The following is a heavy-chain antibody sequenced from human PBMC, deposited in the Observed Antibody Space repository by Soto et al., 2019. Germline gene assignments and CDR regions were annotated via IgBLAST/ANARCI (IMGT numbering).Heavy chain of an antibody. CDR3: AREPATAKPEGVDF. CDR2: INPNSGGT. V-gene: IGHV1-2*02. Sequence: ASVQVSCKASGYTFTGYYIHWVRQAPGQGLEWMGWINPNSGGTKYAPKFQGGVTMTRDTSITTAYMELSRLRSGDTAVYYCAREPATAKPEGVDFWGQGTLVTVSS. J-gene: IGHJ4*02. CDR1: GYTFTGYY. D-gene: IGHD1-1*01.